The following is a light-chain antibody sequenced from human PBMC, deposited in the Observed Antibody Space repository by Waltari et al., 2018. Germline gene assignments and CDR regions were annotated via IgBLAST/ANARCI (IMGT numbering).Light chain of an antibody. CDR3: CSYAGSYTWL. Sequence: QSALTQPRSVSGSPGQSVTISCTGTSSDVGGYNFVSWYQQHPGNAPKLMIYDVSKWPSGVPDRFSGSKSANTASLTISGLQAEDEADYYCCSYAGSYTWLFGGGTKLTVL. CDR2: DVS. CDR1: SSDVGGYNF. V-gene: IGLV2-11*02. J-gene: IGLJ3*02.